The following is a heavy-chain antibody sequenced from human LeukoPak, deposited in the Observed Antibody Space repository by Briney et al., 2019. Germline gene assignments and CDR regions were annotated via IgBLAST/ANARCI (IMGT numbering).Heavy chain of an antibody. CDR1: GYTFTSYG. CDR2: ISAYNGNT. CDR3: ARERPGGDAFDI. V-gene: IGHV1-18*01. D-gene: IGHD2-15*01. Sequence: ASVKVSCMASGYTFTSYGISWVRQAPGQGLEWMGWISAYNGNTNYAQKLQGRVTMTTDTSTSTAYMELRSLRSDDTAVYYCARERPGGDAFDIWGQGTMVTVSS. J-gene: IGHJ3*02.